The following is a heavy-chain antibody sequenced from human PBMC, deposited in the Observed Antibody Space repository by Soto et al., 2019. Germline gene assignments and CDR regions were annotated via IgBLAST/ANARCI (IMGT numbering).Heavy chain of an antibody. CDR1: GFSFSDYT. V-gene: IGHV3-21*01. CDR2: ITSISTYI. D-gene: IGHD5-12*01. CDR3: ARGRDSGYAIDY. Sequence: GSLRLSCTVSGFSFSDYTMSWVRQTPGKGLEWVSSITSISTYIYYADSVKGRFTISRDNSKNTLYLQMNSLRAEDTAVYYCARGRDSGYAIDYWGQGTLVTVSS. J-gene: IGHJ4*02.